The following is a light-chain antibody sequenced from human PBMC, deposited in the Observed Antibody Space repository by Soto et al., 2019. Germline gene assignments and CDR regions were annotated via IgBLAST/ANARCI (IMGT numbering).Light chain of an antibody. CDR2: AAS. V-gene: IGKV1-39*01. Sequence: DIQMTQSPSSLSASVGDRVTITCRASQRISSYLNWYQHKPGKAPKLLIYAASSLQSGVPSRFSGSGSGTEFTLTISALQPEDFATYYCQQSYTIPLTFGPGTKVDIK. CDR3: QQSYTIPLT. CDR1: QRISSY. J-gene: IGKJ3*01.